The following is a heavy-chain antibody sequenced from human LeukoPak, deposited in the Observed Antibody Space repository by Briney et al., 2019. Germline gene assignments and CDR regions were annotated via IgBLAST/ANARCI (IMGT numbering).Heavy chain of an antibody. J-gene: IGHJ4*02. CDR3: ARDSIPYYDFWSGYYGNFDY. Sequence: ASVKVSCKASGYTFTSYGISWVRQAPGQGLEWMGWISAYNGNTNYAQKPQGRVTMTTDTSTSTAYMELRSLRSDDTAVYYCARDSIPYYDFWSGYYGNFDYWGQGTLVTVSS. V-gene: IGHV1-18*01. CDR2: ISAYNGNT. CDR1: GYTFTSYG. D-gene: IGHD3-3*01.